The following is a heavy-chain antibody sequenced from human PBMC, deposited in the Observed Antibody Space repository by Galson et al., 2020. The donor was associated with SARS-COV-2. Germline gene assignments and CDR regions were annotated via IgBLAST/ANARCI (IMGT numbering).Heavy chain of an antibody. J-gene: IGHJ5*02. CDR3: ESEAGGGEVWVDP. Sequence: GGSLRLSCPASGFTFSSYAMHWVRPAPGRGRGWVAAIPYDGSKKYYADSVKGRFTITRDNSKNALYLQMNSRGAEGTAVYYCESEAGGGEVWVDPGAQGTLVIFS. D-gene: IGHD4-17*01. CDR1: GFTFSSYA. CDR2: IPYDGSKK. V-gene: IGHV3-30-3*01.